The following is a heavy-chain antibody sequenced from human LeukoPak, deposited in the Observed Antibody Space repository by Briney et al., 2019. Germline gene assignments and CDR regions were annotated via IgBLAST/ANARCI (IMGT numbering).Heavy chain of an antibody. CDR1: GFTFSSYG. D-gene: IGHD2/OR15-2a*01. CDR3: AKSMALRSDY. J-gene: IGHJ4*02. Sequence: GRSLRLSCAASGFTFSSYGMHWVRRAPGKGLEWVAVISYDGSNKYYADSVKGRFTISRDNSKNTLYLQMNSLRAEDTAVYYCAKSMALRSDYWGQGTLVTVSS. CDR2: ISYDGSNK. V-gene: IGHV3-30*18.